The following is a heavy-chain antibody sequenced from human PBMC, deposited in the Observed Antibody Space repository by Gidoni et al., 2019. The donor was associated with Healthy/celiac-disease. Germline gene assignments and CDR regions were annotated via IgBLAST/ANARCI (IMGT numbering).Heavy chain of an antibody. Sequence: QVQLVESGGGVVQPGRSLRLSCAASGFTFSSYAMHWVRQAPGKGLEWVAVISYDGSNKYYADSVKGRFTISRDNSKNTLYLQMNSLRAEDTAVYYCARDPPRYSSSWYGGYWGQGTLVTVSS. CDR2: ISYDGSNK. D-gene: IGHD6-13*01. V-gene: IGHV3-30-3*01. CDR1: GFTFSSYA. J-gene: IGHJ4*02. CDR3: ARDPPRYSSSWYGGY.